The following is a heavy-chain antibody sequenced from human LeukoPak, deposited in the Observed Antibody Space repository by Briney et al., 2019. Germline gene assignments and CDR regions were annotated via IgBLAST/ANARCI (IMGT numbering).Heavy chain of an antibody. Sequence: GGSLRLSCAASGFTFSSYAMHWVRQAPGKGLEWVAVISYDGSNKYYADSVKGRFTISRDNSKNTLYLQMNSLRAEDTAVYYCARIFIAVAVNLDYWGQGTLVTVSS. CDR3: ARIFIAVAVNLDY. CDR1: GFTFSSYA. J-gene: IGHJ4*02. D-gene: IGHD6-19*01. V-gene: IGHV3-30-3*01. CDR2: ISYDGSNK.